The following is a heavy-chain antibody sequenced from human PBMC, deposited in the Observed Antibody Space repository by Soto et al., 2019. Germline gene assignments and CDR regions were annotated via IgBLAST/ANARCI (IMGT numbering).Heavy chain of an antibody. Sequence: SETLSLTCTVSGGSISSSSYYWGWIRQPPGKGLEWIGSIYYSGSTYYNPSLKSRVTISVDTSKNQFSLKLSSVTAADTAVYYCARHGSRGMYYDFWSGYNWFDPWGQGTLVTVSS. D-gene: IGHD3-3*01. J-gene: IGHJ5*02. CDR1: GGSISSSSYY. CDR3: ARHGSRGMYYDFWSGYNWFDP. CDR2: IYYSGST. V-gene: IGHV4-39*01.